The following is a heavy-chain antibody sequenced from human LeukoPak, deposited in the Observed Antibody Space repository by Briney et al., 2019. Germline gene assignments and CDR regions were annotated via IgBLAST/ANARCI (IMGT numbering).Heavy chain of an antibody. D-gene: IGHD3-22*01. CDR3: AGVNVETQN. V-gene: IGHV3-48*03. J-gene: IGHJ4*02. CDR2: ISSSGSTI. Sequence: GGSLRLSCAASGFTFSSYEMNWVRQAPGKGLEWVSYISSSGSTIYYADSVKGRFTISRDNAKNSLYLQMNSLRAEDTAVYYCAGVNVETQNWGQGTLVTVSS. CDR1: GFTFSSYE.